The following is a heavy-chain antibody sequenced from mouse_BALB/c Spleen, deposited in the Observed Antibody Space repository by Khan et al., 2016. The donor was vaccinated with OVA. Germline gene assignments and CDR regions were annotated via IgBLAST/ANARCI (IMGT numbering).Heavy chain of an antibody. J-gene: IGHJ3*01. V-gene: IGHV1-77*01. CDR1: GYTFTDYS. CDR2: IYPGSDNT. CDR3: AREWAAWFPY. Sequence: QVQLKESGAELARPGASVTLSCKASGYTFTDYSINWMRQRTGQGLEWIGEIYPGSDNTYYNEKFKGQATLTADKSSSTAYLQINSLTSEEAAVYFCAREWAAWFPYWGQGTLVTVSA.